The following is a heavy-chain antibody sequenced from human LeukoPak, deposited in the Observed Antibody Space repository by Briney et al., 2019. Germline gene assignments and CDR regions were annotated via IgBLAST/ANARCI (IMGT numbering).Heavy chain of an antibody. V-gene: IGHV3-21*01. J-gene: IGHJ4*02. CDR3: TRAQFRY. D-gene: IGHD5-24*01. CDR2: ISSRNSFI. Sequence: GGSLRLSSTVSGFTFTNAWMNWVRQAPGKGLEWVSSISSRNSFIHYADSVKGRFTISRDNAKNSLYLQMDSLRAEDTAVYYCTRAQFRYWGQGTLVTVSS. CDR1: GFTFTNAW.